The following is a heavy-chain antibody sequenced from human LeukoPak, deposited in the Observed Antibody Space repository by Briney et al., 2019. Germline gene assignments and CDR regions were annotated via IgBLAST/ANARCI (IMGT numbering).Heavy chain of an antibody. CDR3: ARDGSGSFPSWFDP. CDR1: GFSFSSYW. J-gene: IGHJ5*02. V-gene: IGHV3-7*01. D-gene: IGHD3-10*01. CDR2: IKQDGSEK. Sequence: GGCLRLSCAASGFSFSSYWMCWVREAAGKGLGWVANIKQDGSEKYYVDSVKGQFTISKNNAKNSLYLQMNSLRAEDTAVYYCARDGSGSFPSWFDPWGQGTLVTVSS.